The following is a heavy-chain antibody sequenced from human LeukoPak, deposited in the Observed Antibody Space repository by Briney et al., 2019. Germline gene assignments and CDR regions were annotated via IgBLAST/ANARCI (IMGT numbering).Heavy chain of an antibody. CDR2: IKTKADGETT. Sequence: GGSLRLSCTASGFSFSNAWMNWVRQAPGKGLEWVGRIKTKADGETTGYAASVKGRFTISRDDSKNTLYLQMNSLKTEDTAVYYCTSGVTTTNDNWGQGTLVTVSS. V-gene: IGHV3-15*01. D-gene: IGHD4-17*01. CDR1: GFSFSNAW. J-gene: IGHJ4*02. CDR3: TSGVTTTNDN.